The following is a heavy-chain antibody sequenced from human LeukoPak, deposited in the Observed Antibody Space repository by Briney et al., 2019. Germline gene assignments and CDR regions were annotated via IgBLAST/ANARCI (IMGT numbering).Heavy chain of an antibody. J-gene: IGHJ4*02. CDR3: AAVGRAGHPGY. CDR1: GFRFSYYE. V-gene: IGHV3-48*03. Sequence: GGSLRLSCEASGFRFSYYEMSWVRQAPGKGLEWLSYINSGGSGIHYAGSVNGRFTISRDNAKNSLYLQMNSLRVEDTAVYYCAAVGRAGHPGYWGQGTLVTGSS. CDR2: INSGGSGI. D-gene: IGHD2-2*01.